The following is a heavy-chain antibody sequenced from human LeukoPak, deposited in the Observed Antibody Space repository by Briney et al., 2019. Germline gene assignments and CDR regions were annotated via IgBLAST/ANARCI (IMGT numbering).Heavy chain of an antibody. V-gene: IGHV3-7*01. CDR3: ARDPNHGALDF. J-gene: IGHJ4*02. CDR1: GLSFSNSW. CDR2: IKYIGREK. D-gene: IGHD1-14*01. Sequence: GGPLRLSCVASGLSFSNSWMSWVRQAAGKGQEWVANIKYIGREKDYVDSLKGRLTISRDNAKNSVYLEMSSLRVEDTAVYYCARDPNHGALDFWGQGILVTVSS.